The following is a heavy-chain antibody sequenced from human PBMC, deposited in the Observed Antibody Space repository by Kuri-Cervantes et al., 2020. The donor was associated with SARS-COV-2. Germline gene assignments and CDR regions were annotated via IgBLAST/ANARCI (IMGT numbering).Heavy chain of an antibody. V-gene: IGHV3-9*01. CDR1: GFTFDDYA. Sequence: GGSLRLSCAASGFTFDDYAMHWVRQAPGKGLEWVSGISWNSGSIGYADSVKGRFTISRDNAKNSLYLQMNSLRAEDRAVYHCAKDEVAGTRGRYFDYWGQGTLVTVSS. CDR2: ISWNSGSI. D-gene: IGHD6-19*01. J-gene: IGHJ4*02. CDR3: AKDEVAGTRGRYFDY.